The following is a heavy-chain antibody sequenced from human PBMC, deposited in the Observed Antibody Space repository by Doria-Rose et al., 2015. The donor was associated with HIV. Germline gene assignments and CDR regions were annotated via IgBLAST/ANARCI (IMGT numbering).Heavy chain of an antibody. CDR3: ARIKSSRWYHKYYFDF. D-gene: IGHD6-13*01. CDR1: GVSLSSPGMG. J-gene: IGHJ4*02. CDR2: IFTDDER. Sequence: QITLKGSGPVLVKPTETPTLTCTVSGVSLSSPGMGVSRIRQPPGKALEWLANIFTDDERSYKTSLRSRLTIYRGTSKSQVVLTMTDMDPVDTATYYCARIKSSRWYHKYYFDFWGQGTLVIVSA. V-gene: IGHV2-26*01.